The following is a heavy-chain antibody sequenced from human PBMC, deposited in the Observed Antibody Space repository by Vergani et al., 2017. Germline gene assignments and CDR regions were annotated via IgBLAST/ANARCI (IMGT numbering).Heavy chain of an antibody. CDR3: AKDLGGCNSISCSYYMDV. D-gene: IGHD2/OR15-2a*01. CDR2: IRDKTYNYAT. Sequence: EVQLMESGGGLVQPGGSLRLSCAASGFTFSGSAMHWVRQTSGKGLEWIGRIRDKTYNYATAYAVSVKGRFIISRDDSKKTAYLQMNSLRVDDTAVYYCAKDLGGCNSISCSYYMDVWGKGTTVTV. CDR1: GFTFSGSA. J-gene: IGHJ6*03. V-gene: IGHV3-73*01.